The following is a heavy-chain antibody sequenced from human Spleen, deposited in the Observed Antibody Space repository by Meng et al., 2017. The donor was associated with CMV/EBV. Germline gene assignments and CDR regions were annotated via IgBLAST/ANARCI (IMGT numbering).Heavy chain of an antibody. CDR2: IKQDGSEK. Sequence: GESLKISCAASGFTFSSYWMSWVRQAPGKGLEWVANIKQDGSEKYYVDSVKGRFTISRDNAKNSLYLQMNSLRAEDTAVYYCARDGEGGPWYSSGWIRYYYYGMDVWGQGTTVTVSS. V-gene: IGHV3-7*01. CDR3: ARDGEGGPWYSSGWIRYYYYGMDV. CDR1: GFTFSSYW. D-gene: IGHD6-19*01. J-gene: IGHJ6*02.